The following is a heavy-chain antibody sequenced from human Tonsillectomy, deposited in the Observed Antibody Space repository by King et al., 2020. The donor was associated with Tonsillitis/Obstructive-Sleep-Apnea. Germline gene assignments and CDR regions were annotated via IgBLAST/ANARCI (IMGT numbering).Heavy chain of an antibody. D-gene: IGHD4-17*01. CDR1: GYTFTSYG. J-gene: IGHJ6*03. Sequence: QLVQSGAEVKKPGASVKVSCKASGYTFTSYGISWVRQAPGQGLEWMGWISVYNGNTNYAQKLQGRVTMTTDTSTSTAYMELRSLRSDDTAVYYCARLEAVTTWALYYYYMDVWGKGTTVTVSS. CDR2: ISVYNGNT. CDR3: ARLEAVTTWALYYYYMDV. V-gene: IGHV1-18*01.